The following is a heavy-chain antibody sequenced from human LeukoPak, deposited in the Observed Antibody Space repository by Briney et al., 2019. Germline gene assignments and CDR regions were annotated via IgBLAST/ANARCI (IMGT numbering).Heavy chain of an antibody. V-gene: IGHV4-59*01. CDR1: GGSISSYY. Sequence: SETLSLTCTVSGGSISSYYWSWIRQPPGKGLEWIGYIYYSGSTNYNPSLKSRVTISVDTSKNQFSLKLSSVTAADTAVYYCASPGGGYSGVLIYYFDYWGQGTLVTVSS. CDR3: ASPGGGYSGVLIYYFDY. J-gene: IGHJ4*02. CDR2: IYYSGST. D-gene: IGHD2-8*01.